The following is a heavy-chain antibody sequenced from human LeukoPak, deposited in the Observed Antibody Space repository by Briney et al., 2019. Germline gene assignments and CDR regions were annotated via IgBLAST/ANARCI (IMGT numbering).Heavy chain of an antibody. CDR1: GYTFSGYY. V-gene: IGHV1-2*02. J-gene: IGHJ4*02. CDR2: INPNSGGT. CDR3: ARDSCSSTSCLSIDDY. D-gene: IGHD2-2*01. Sequence: ASVKVSCKASGYTFSGYYMHWVRQAPGQGLEWMGWINPNSGGTNYAQKFQGRVTMTRDTSTSTAYMELSRLSSDDTAVYYCARDSCSSTSCLSIDDYWGQGTLVTVSS.